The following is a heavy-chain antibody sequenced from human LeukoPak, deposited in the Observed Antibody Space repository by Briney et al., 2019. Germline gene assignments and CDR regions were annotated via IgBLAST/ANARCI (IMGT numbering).Heavy chain of an antibody. CDR3: ASWPVGWYGEDS. Sequence: GGSLRLSCAASGFTFSNYGMTWVRQAPGKGLEWVSVIYGGGSTYYADSVKGRFTISRDTPKNTLYLQMNSLRVEDTAVYYCASWPVGWYGEDSWGQGTLVTVSS. CDR1: GFTFSNYG. D-gene: IGHD6-19*01. V-gene: IGHV3-53*01. J-gene: IGHJ4*02. CDR2: IYGGGST.